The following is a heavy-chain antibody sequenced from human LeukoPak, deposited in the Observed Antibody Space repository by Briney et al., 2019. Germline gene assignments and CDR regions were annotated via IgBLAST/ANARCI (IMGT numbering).Heavy chain of an antibody. CDR2: IHFSGST. V-gene: IGHV4-59*12. D-gene: IGHD6-25*01. CDR1: GGSISSYY. CDR3: ARDRRRGSGPFDY. Sequence: NTSETLSLTCTVSGGSISSYYWSWIRQPPGKGLEWIGYIHFSGSTNYNPSLKSRVTMSVDTSKNQFSLKLSSVTAADTAVYYCARDRRRGSGPFDYWGQGTLVTVSS. J-gene: IGHJ4*02.